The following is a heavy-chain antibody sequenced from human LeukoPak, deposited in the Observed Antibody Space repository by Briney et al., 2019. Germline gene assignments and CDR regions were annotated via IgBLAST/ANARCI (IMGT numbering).Heavy chain of an antibody. CDR2: IIPIFDAL. CDR1: GGTFNNYA. D-gene: IGHD6-13*01. J-gene: IGHJ4*02. V-gene: IGHV1-69*06. CDR3: ATLPTLRSSWWDN. Sequence: GASVKVSCKASGGTFNNYAINWVRQAPGQGLEWIGRIIPIFDALYYGQKFQGRVSITADKSTSTAYMELTSLRSDDTAVYYCATLPTLRSSWWDNWGQGTLLTVSS.